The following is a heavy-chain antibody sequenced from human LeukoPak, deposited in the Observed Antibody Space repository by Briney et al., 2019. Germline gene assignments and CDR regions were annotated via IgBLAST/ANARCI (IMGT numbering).Heavy chain of an antibody. J-gene: IGHJ4*02. D-gene: IGHD2-15*01. CDR2: IYYSGST. Sequence: SETLSLTGTVSGGSSSSGDYYWSWIRQPPGKGLEWIGYIYYSGSTYYNPSLKSRVTISVDTSKNQFSLKLSSMTAADTAVYYCASAFVVAASWYFDYWGQGTLVTVPS. CDR3: ASAFVVAASWYFDY. V-gene: IGHV4-30-4*01. CDR1: GGSSSSGDYY.